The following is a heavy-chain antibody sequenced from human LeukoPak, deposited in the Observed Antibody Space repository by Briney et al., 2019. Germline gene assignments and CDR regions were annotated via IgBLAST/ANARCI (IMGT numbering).Heavy chain of an antibody. Sequence: ASVKVSCKASGYTFTSYGISWVRQAPGQGLEWMGWISAYNGNTNYAQKLQGRVTMTTDTSTSTAYMELRSLRSDATAVYSCAREIYYYDSSGYPHFDYWGQGTLVTVSS. CDR2: ISAYNGNT. J-gene: IGHJ4*02. CDR1: GYTFTSYG. V-gene: IGHV1-18*01. D-gene: IGHD3-22*01. CDR3: AREIYYYDSSGYPHFDY.